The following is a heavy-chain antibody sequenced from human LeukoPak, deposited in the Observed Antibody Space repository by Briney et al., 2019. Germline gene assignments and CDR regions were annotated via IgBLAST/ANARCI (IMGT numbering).Heavy chain of an antibody. CDR3: AMPAMVRGVIHDS. J-gene: IGHJ4*02. Sequence: GGSLRLSCAASGFTFSNYGMHWVRQAPGKGLEWVAVIWYDGSNKYYGDSVKGRFTISRDNSKNTLYLEVNSLRAEDTAVYYCAMPAMVRGVIHDSWGQGTLVTVSS. CDR2: IWYDGSNK. V-gene: IGHV3-33*01. CDR1: GFTFSNYG. D-gene: IGHD3-10*01.